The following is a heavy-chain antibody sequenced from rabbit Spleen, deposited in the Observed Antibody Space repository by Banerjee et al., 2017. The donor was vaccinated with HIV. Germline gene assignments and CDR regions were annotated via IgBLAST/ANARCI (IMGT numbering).Heavy chain of an antibody. V-gene: IGHV1S45*01. Sequence: QEQLEESGGDLVKPGASLTLTCKASGLDFSSSYWICWVRQAPGKGLEWIACIDVSKSGSTYYASWAKGRFTISKTSSTTVTLQMTSLTAADTATYFCARDSAGREDFNLWGPGTLVTGS. CDR1: GLDFSSSYW. D-gene: IGHD4-2*01. CDR3: ARDSAGREDFNL. J-gene: IGHJ4*01. CDR2: IDVSKSGST.